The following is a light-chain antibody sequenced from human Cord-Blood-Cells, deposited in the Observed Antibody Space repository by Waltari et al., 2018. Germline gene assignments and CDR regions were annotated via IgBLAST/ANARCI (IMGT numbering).Light chain of an antibody. CDR2: DVS. CDR3: SSYTSSSTPYV. CDR1: SSDAGGYNY. J-gene: IGLJ1*01. V-gene: IGLV2-14*03. Sequence: QPALTQPASVSGSPGQSITISCTGTSSDAGGYNYVSWYQQHPRKAPILMIYDVSNRPSGVSNRFSGSKSGNTASLTISGLQAEDEADYYCSSYTSSSTPYVFGTGTKVTVL.